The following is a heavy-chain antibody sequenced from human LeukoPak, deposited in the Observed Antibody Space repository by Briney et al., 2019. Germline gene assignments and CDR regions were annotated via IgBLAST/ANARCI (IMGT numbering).Heavy chain of an antibody. CDR1: GGSISSGGYY. CDR3: ARGSPYGGNPAFDY. D-gene: IGHD4-23*01. Sequence: PSETLSLTCTVSGGSISSGGYYWSWIRQHPGKGLEWIGYIYYSGSTYYNPSLKSRVTISVDRSKNQFSLKLSSVTAADTAVYYCARGSPYGGNPAFDYWGQGTLVTVSS. J-gene: IGHJ4*02. V-gene: IGHV4-31*03. CDR2: IYYSGST.